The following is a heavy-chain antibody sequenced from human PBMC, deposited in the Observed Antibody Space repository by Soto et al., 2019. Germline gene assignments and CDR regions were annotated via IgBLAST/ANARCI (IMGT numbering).Heavy chain of an antibody. CDR1: GFTFNSYG. CDR2: MSYDGSHK. J-gene: IGHJ3*02. CDR3: AKRANDAFDI. Sequence: QVLLVESGGGVVQPGRSLRLSCAASGFTFNSYGMHWVRQAPGKGLEWVAFMSYDGSHKDYGDSVKGRVTISRDNSKNTVGLQMNNLRVEDTAVYYCAKRANDAFDIWGQGTMVTVSS. V-gene: IGHV3-30*18.